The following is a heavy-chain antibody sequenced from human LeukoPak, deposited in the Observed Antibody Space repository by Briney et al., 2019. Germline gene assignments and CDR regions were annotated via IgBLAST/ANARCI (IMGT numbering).Heavy chain of an antibody. Sequence: GGSLRLSCAASGFTFSSYAMSWVRQAPGKGLEWVSAISGSGGSTYYADSVKGRFTISRDNSKNTLYLQMNSLRAEDTAVYYCARDRRILVGNYYDSSGYSGLDYWGQGTLVTVSS. CDR2: ISGSGGST. J-gene: IGHJ4*02. V-gene: IGHV3-23*01. CDR3: ARDRRILVGNYYDSSGYSGLDY. D-gene: IGHD3-22*01. CDR1: GFTFSSYA.